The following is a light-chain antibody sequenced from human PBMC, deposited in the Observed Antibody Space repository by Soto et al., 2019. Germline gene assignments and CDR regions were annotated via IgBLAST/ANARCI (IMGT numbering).Light chain of an antibody. J-gene: IGKJ2*01. CDR3: QQFYSSPPMFT. CDR1: RTVIKSSDNKHC. CDR2: GAS. V-gene: IGKV4-1*01. Sequence: DIVMTQSPDSLAVSLGERATINCKSSRTVIKSSDNKHCLAWFQQKPGQPPKLLIYGASTRESGVPDRFSGSGSGTDFTLTISSLQAEDVAVYYCQQFYSSPPMFTFGQGTKLEIK.